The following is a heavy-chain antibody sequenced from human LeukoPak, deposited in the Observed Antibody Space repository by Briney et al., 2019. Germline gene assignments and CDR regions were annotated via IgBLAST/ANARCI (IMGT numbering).Heavy chain of an antibody. CDR2: IWYDGSNK. D-gene: IGHD3-22*01. V-gene: IGHV3-33*01. Sequence: GGSLRLSCAASGFTFSSYGMHWVRQAPGKGLEWVAVIWYDGSNKYYADSVKGRFTISRDNSKNTLYLQMNSLRAEDTAVYYCARDATHYYYDSSGTDAFDIWGQGTTVTVSS. CDR1: GFTFSSYG. J-gene: IGHJ3*02. CDR3: ARDATHYYYDSSGTDAFDI.